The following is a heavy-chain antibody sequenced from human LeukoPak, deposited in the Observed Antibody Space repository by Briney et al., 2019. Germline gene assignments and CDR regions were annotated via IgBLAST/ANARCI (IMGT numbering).Heavy chain of an antibody. CDR1: GYSISSGYY. J-gene: IGHJ6*03. Sequence: SETLSLTCTVSGYSISSGYYWGWIRQPPGKGLEWIGSIYHSGSTYYNPSLKSRVTISVDTSKNQFSLKLSSVTAADTAVYYCARFQSRLYYYYYMYAWGKGTPVTVSS. V-gene: IGHV4-38-2*02. CDR2: IYHSGST. CDR3: ARFQSRLYYYYYMYA.